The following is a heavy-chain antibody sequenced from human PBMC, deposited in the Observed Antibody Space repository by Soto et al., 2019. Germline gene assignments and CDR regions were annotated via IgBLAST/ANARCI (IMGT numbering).Heavy chain of an antibody. Sequence: QVQLVQSGAEMKKPGSSVKVSCQSSGGTFNTYAMNWVRQAPGQGPEWMGDISPMFGAANYAPKFQGRVTITADESPGTSYMQLSSLTSEDTALYFCAREVQVHTPALVHGGQGTLVTVSS. J-gene: IGHJ4*02. V-gene: IGHV1-69*19. CDR3: AREVQVHTPALVH. D-gene: IGHD3-10*01. CDR2: ISPMFGAA. CDR1: GGTFNTYA.